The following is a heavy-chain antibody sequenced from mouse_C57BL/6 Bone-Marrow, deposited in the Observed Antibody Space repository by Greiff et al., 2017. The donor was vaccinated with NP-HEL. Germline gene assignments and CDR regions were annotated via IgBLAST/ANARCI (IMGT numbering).Heavy chain of an antibody. D-gene: IGHD2-4*01. J-gene: IGHJ2*01. V-gene: IGHV1-52*01. CDR3: ARRDDYDEDYFDY. Sequence: VQLQQPGAELVRPGSSVKLSCKASGYTFTSYWMHWVKQRPIQGLEWIGNIDPSDSETHYNQKFKDKATLTVDKSSSTAYMQLSSLTSEDSAVYYCARRDDYDEDYFDYWGQGTTLTVSS. CDR1: GYTFTSYW. CDR2: IDPSDSET.